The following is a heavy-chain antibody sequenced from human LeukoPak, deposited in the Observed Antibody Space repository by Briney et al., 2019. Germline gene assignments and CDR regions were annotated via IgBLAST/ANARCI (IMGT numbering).Heavy chain of an antibody. D-gene: IGHD2-21*01. Sequence: PGGSLRLSCVASGFTFSSYIMNWVRQAPGKGLEWVSYISSSSSTIYYADSVKGRFTISRDNSKNSLYLQMNSLRADDTAVYYCVRDAYGAHFDYWGQGTLVTVSS. J-gene: IGHJ4*02. CDR3: VRDAYGAHFDY. CDR2: ISSSSSTI. CDR1: GFTFSSYI. V-gene: IGHV3-48*04.